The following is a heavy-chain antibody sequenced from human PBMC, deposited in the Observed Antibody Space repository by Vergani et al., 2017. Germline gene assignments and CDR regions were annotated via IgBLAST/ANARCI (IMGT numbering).Heavy chain of an antibody. CDR1: GFDFSQAW. J-gene: IGHJ4*02. CDR3: TRDRLDDSYAYFDY. CDR2: SKPKTEGGTT. V-gene: IGHV3-15*05. Sequence: EVRLVESGGGLVKPGGSLRLSCQVSGFDFSQAWMNWVRQSPGKGLEYIGLSKPKTEGGTTHYNAAMKGRVTISRDDSKSVLFLEMTNLAPEDTAVYYCTRDRLDDSYAYFDYWGQGTLVTVSP. D-gene: IGHD3-16*01.